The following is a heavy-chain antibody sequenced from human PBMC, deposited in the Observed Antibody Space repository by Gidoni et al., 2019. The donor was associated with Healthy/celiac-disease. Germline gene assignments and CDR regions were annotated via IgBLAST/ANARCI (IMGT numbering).Heavy chain of an antibody. J-gene: IGHJ4*02. D-gene: IGHD1-26*01. CDR3: ARDYSGSL. CDR2: IIPILGIA. Sequence: QVQLEQSGAEVKKPGSSVKVPCKASGGTFSSYTISWVRQAPGQGLEWMGRIIPILGIANYSPKFHGIFTITAYKSTSTAYMVLSSLRSEDTAVYYCARDYSGSLWGQGTLVTVSS. V-gene: IGHV1-69*08. CDR1: GGTFSSYT.